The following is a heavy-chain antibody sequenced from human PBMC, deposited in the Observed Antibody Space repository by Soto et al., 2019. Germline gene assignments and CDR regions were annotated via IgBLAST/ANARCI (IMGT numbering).Heavy chain of an antibody. CDR2: IWYDGSNN. V-gene: IGHV3-33*01. CDR1: GFTFSSYG. D-gene: IGHD3-10*01. Sequence: GGSLRLSCAASGFTFSSYGMHWVRQAPGKGLEWVAVIWYDGSNNYYADSVKGRFTISRDNSKNTLYLQMNSLRAEDTAVYYCARDMRFGELFNPPDYWGQGTLVTVSS. CDR3: ARDMRFGELFNPPDY. J-gene: IGHJ4*02.